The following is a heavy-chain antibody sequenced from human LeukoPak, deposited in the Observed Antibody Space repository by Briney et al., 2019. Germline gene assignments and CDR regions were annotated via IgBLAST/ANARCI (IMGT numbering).Heavy chain of an antibody. V-gene: IGHV4-59*01. CDR1: GGSISSYY. D-gene: IGHD3-3*01. CDR2: IYYSGST. Sequence: SETLSLTCTVSGGSISSYYWSWIRQPPGKGLEWIGYIYYSGSTNYNPSLKSRVTISVDTSKNQFSLKLSSVTAADTAVYYCARAAEYYDFWSDYYGHYYGMDVWGQGTTVTVSS. CDR3: ARAAEYYDFWSDYYGHYYGMDV. J-gene: IGHJ6*02.